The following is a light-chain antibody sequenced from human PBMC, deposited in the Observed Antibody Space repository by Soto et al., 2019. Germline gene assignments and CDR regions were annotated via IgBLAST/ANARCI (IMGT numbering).Light chain of an antibody. Sequence: QMTQSPSTLYGSVGDRVTITCRASQTISSWLAWYQQKPGKAPKLLIYKASTLKSGVPSRFSGSGSGTEFTLTISSLQPDDFATYYCQQYNSYPLTFGGGTKVDIK. CDR1: QTISSW. CDR2: KAS. CDR3: QQYNSYPLT. V-gene: IGKV1-5*03. J-gene: IGKJ4*01.